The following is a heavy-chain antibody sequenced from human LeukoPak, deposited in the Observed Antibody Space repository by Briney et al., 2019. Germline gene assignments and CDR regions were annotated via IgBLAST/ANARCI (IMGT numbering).Heavy chain of an antibody. V-gene: IGHV1-2*02. Sequence: ASVKVSFKASGYTFTGCYMHWVRHAPGQGLEWMGWINPNSGGTNYAQNFQGRVTMTRDTSISTAYMEVSRLRSDDTAVYYCAREDSSGYDYWGQGTLVTVSS. CDR1: GYTFTGCY. J-gene: IGHJ4*02. D-gene: IGHD3-22*01. CDR2: INPNSGGT. CDR3: AREDSSGYDY.